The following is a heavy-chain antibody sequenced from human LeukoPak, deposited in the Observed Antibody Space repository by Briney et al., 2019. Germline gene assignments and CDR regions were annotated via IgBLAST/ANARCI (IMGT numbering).Heavy chain of an antibody. D-gene: IGHD3-10*01. CDR3: AKDQGSGSYPIDY. V-gene: IGHV3-23*01. CDR2: ISGSGDST. Sequence: GGTLRLSCVASGFTLRSYVMNWVRQTPGKGLEWVSSISGSGDSTFYADSVKGRFSISRDNSKNTLYLQVNGLRTEDTAVYYCAKDQGSGSYPIDYWGQGTLVTVSS. CDR1: GFTLRSYV. J-gene: IGHJ4*02.